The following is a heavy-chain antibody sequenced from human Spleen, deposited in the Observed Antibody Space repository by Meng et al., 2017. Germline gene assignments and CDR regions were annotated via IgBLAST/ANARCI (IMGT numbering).Heavy chain of an antibody. D-gene: IGHD5-12*01. J-gene: IGHJ2*01. CDR1: GDSFSSGGYY. Sequence: QVHLQESGPGLVKPSQTLSLTCTVSGDSFSSGGYYWSWIRQHPGKGLEWIGYSYSSGNTNYNPSLKSRVTISVEKSKNQFSLSVTSVNGADTAVYYCARYAIVAGVFDLWGRGTLVTVSS. CDR2: SYSSGNT. CDR3: ARYAIVAGVFDL. V-gene: IGHV4-31*03.